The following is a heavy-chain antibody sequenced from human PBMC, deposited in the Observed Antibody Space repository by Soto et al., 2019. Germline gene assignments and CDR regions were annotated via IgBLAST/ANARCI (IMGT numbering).Heavy chain of an antibody. D-gene: IGHD6-19*01. J-gene: IGHJ6*02. V-gene: IGHV1-69*12. CDR2: IIPIFGTV. CDR3: AKGVVAGAPTSYYYYGMDV. CDR1: GGTFRTYA. Sequence: QVQLLQSGAEVKEPGSSVRVSCEASGGTFRTYAISWVRQAPGQGLEWMGEIIPIFGTVNYAQKFQGRVTITADESTTTVCLDLRSLRSEDSAVYYCAKGVVAGAPTSYYYYGMDVWGQGTTVTVSS.